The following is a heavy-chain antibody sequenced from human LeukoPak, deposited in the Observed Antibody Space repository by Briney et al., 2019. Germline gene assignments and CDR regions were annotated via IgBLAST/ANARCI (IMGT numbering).Heavy chain of an antibody. CDR3: ARDLYRIVVVPHYFDY. CDR1: GFTFSDYN. Sequence: GGSLRLSCAASGFTFSDYNMRWIRQAPGKGLEWVSSISSSSSYIYYADSVKGRFTISRDNAKNSLYLQMNSLRAEDTAVYYCARDLYRIVVVPHYFDYWGQGTLVTVSS. J-gene: IGHJ4*02. CDR2: ISSSSSYI. D-gene: IGHD3-22*01. V-gene: IGHV3-11*06.